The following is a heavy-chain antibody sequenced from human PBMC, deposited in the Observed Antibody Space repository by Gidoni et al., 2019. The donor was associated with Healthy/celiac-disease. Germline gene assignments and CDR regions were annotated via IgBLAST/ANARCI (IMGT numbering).Heavy chain of an antibody. CDR3: ARMPSLTTVVTPDY. Sequence: QVQLQESGPRLVKPSGTLSLTCAVSGVPLSSSNWWSWVRPPPGKGLEWIGEIYHSGSTNYNPSLKSRVTISVDKSKNQFSLKLSSVTAADTAVYYCARMPSLTTVVTPDYWGQGTLVTVSS. CDR2: IYHSGST. J-gene: IGHJ4*02. CDR1: GVPLSSSNW. V-gene: IGHV4-4*02. D-gene: IGHD4-17*01.